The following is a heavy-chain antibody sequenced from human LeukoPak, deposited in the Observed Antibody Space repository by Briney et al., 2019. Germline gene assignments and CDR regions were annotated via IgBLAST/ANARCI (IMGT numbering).Heavy chain of an antibody. J-gene: IGHJ6*03. CDR3: AIPYGDYYYYMDV. V-gene: IGHV1-2*06. Sequence: ASVKVSCKTSGYTFTGYYILWVRQAPGQGLEWMGRINPDSGGTNFAQRFQGRVTMTRDTSISTAYMELSRLRSDDTAVYYCAIPYGDYYYYMDVWGKGTTVTVSS. CDR1: GYTFTGYY. D-gene: IGHD4-17*01. CDR2: INPDSGGT.